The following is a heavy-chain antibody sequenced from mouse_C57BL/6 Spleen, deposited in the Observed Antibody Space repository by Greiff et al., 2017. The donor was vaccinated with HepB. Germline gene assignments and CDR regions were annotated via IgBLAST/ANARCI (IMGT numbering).Heavy chain of an antibody. CDR1: GYTFNGYW. CDR2: ILPGSGST. V-gene: IGHV1-9*01. D-gene: IGHD1-1*01. J-gene: IGHJ1*03. CDR3: ARRRSSWYFDV. Sequence: QVQLQQSGAELMKPGASVKLSCTATGYTFNGYWIEWVKQRPGHGLEWIGEILPGSGSTNYNEKFQGKATFTADTSSNTAYLQLSSLTTEDSAIYYSARRRSSWYFDVWGTGTTVTVSS.